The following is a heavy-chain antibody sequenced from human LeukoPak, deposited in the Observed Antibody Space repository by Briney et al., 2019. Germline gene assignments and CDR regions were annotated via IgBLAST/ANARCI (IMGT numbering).Heavy chain of an antibody. CDR1: GYTFTSYD. CDR3: ARDDSWSAGDAFDI. Sequence: ASVKVSCKASGYTFTSYDINWVRQATGQGLEWMGWMNPNSGNTGYAQKFQGRVTITRNTSISTAYMELSSLRSEDTAVYYCARDDSWSAGDAFDIWGHGTMVTVSS. J-gene: IGHJ3*02. V-gene: IGHV1-8*03. D-gene: IGHD3-3*01. CDR2: MNPNSGNT.